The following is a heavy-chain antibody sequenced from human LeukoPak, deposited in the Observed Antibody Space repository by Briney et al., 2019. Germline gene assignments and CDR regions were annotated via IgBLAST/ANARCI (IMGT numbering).Heavy chain of an antibody. V-gene: IGHV3-23*01. CDR1: GFTFSSYA. CDR2: ISGSGGGT. Sequence: TGGSLRLSCAASGFTFSSYAMSWVRQAPGKGLEWVSAISGSGGGTYYADSVKGRFTISRDNSKNTLYLQMNSLRAEDTAVYYCAKGLAARFDPWGQGTLVTVSS. J-gene: IGHJ5*02. D-gene: IGHD2-15*01. CDR3: AKGLAARFDP.